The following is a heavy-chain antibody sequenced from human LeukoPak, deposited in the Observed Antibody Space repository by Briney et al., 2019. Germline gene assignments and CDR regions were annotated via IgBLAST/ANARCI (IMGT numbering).Heavy chain of an antibody. CDR1: GYSFTSYW. Sequence: GESLKISCKGSGYSFTSYWIGWVRQMPGKGLEWMGIIYPGDSDTRYSPSFQGQVTISADKSISTAYLQWGSLKASDTAMYYCARARITIFGVVIPTFDYWGQGTLVTVSS. CDR2: IYPGDSDT. D-gene: IGHD3-3*01. J-gene: IGHJ4*02. V-gene: IGHV5-51*01. CDR3: ARARITIFGVVIPTFDY.